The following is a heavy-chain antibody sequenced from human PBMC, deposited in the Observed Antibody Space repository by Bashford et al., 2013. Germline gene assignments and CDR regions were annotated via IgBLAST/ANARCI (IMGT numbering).Heavy chain of an antibody. CDR3: TRASGRSPRDS. Sequence: SETLSLTCTVSGGSIRGYYWSWFRQTPGKGLEWIGYIYFNGVTSYNPSLKSRLTISLDSSKSQVSLNLTSVTAADTAVYYCTRASGRSPRDSWGQGTLVTVSS. V-gene: IGHV4-59*01. CDR1: GGSIRGYY. D-gene: IGHD6-19*01. J-gene: IGHJ1*01. CDR2: IYFNGVT.